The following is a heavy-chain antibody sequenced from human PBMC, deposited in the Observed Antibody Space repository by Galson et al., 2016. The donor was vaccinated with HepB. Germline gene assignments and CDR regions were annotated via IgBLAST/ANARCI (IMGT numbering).Heavy chain of an antibody. Sequence: SVKVSCKASGYTFSYYGVSWVRQTPGQGLEWLGWISGHNGDTNYPPKFRDRISITIDTTTSTAFMELRSLTSDDTGVYYCARDRAEEFDYWGQGILVSVSS. CDR3: ARDRAEEFDY. V-gene: IGHV1-18*01. J-gene: IGHJ4*02. CDR2: ISGHNGDT. CDR1: GYTFSYYG. D-gene: IGHD5-24*01.